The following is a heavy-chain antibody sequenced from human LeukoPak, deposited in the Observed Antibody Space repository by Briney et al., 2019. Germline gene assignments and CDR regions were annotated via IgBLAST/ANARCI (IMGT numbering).Heavy chain of an antibody. CDR1: GFTFSSYW. CDR2: IKQDGSEK. J-gene: IGHJ5*02. D-gene: IGHD6-13*01. Sequence: GGSLRLSCAASGFTFSSYWMSWVRQAPGKGLEWVANIKQDGSEKYYVDSVKGRFTISRDNAKNSLYLQMNSLRAEDTAVYYCARSSSGYSSSWYAGDRNWFDPWGQGTLVTVSS. CDR3: ARSSSGYSSSWYAGDRNWFDP. V-gene: IGHV3-7*01.